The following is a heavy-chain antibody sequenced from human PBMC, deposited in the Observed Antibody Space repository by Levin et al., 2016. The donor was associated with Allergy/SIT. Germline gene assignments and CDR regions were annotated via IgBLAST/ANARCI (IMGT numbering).Heavy chain of an antibody. J-gene: IGHJ6*02. CDR2: IIPIFGTA. CDR3: ARDLNNRGVRGVKSPYYYGMDV. D-gene: IGHD3-10*01. Sequence: WVRQAPGQGLEWMGGIIPIFGTANYAQKFQGRVTITADESTSTAYMELSSLRSEDTAVYYCARDLNNRGVRGVKSPYYYGMDVWGQGTTVTVSS. V-gene: IGHV1-69*01.